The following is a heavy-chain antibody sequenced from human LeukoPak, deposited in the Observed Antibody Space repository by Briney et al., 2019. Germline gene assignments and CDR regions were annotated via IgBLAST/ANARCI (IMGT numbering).Heavy chain of an antibody. CDR1: GASLSGSGYY. CDR3: VKSGGYGLIDY. Sequence: SGTLSLTCAVSGASLSGSGYYLGWVRQPPGKGLEWIGNIYYTGSTYYNASLQSRVTISIDMSKNPFSLRLSSVTAADTAMYYCVKSGGYGLIDYWGQGTLVTVSS. J-gene: IGHJ4*02. CDR2: IYYTGST. V-gene: IGHV4-39*01. D-gene: IGHD6-19*01.